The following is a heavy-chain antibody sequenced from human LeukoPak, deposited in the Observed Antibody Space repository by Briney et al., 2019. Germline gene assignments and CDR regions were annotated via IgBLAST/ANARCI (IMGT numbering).Heavy chain of an antibody. V-gene: IGHV3-66*01. Sequence: PGRSLRLSCAASGFTVSTNYITWVRQAPGKGLEWFSATYSGGSTYYADSVKGRFTISGDNSKNTVYLQMNGLRPDDTAVYYCAKYSGYGYFDYWGQGTLVTVSS. CDR3: AKYSGYGYFDY. CDR2: TYSGGST. CDR1: GFTVSTNY. D-gene: IGHD5-12*01. J-gene: IGHJ4*02.